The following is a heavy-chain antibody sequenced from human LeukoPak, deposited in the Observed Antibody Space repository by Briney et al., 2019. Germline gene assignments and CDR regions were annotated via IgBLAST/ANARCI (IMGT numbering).Heavy chain of an antibody. D-gene: IGHD2-15*01. CDR3: AFGSTVSGRVY. V-gene: IGHV3-23*01. CDR2: ISERGSNT. Sequence: GGSLRLSCAASGFTFRNYAMNWVRQAPGKGLEWVSGISERGSNTYYADSVKGRLTISRDNSKNMLFLQVNRLRAEDTAIYYCAFGSTVSGRVYWGQGTLVTVSP. CDR1: GFTFRNYA. J-gene: IGHJ4*02.